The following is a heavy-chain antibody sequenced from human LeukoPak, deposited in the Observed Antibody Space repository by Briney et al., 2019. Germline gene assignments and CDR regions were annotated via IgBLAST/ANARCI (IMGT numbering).Heavy chain of an antibody. CDR2: IKRNTGGT. CDR1: GFKFDDYG. Sequence: GGSLRLSCAASGFKFDDYGMTWVRQVPGKGLEWVCDIKRNTGGTGYADSVKGRFTISRDNAKNSLYLQMNSLRAEDTAVYYCAKVRLGYCSGGSCSRGGTPMDVWGKGTTVTISS. V-gene: IGHV3-20*04. J-gene: IGHJ6*03. D-gene: IGHD2-15*01. CDR3: AKVRLGYCSGGSCSRGGTPMDV.